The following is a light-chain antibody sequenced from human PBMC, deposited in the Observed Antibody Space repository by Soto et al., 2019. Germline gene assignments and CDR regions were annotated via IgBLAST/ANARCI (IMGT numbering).Light chain of an antibody. CDR3: HQYGGSPQT. Sequence: ESVLTQSPGTPPLSPGERATLSCRVSQSVPSDLLAWYQQKPGQAPRPVIYGASRRATAIPDRFSGSGSGTDFALTISRMEPEDFVVYFCHQYGGSPQTFGQGNKLDI. V-gene: IGKV3-20*01. J-gene: IGKJ2*01. CDR2: GAS. CDR1: QSVPSDL.